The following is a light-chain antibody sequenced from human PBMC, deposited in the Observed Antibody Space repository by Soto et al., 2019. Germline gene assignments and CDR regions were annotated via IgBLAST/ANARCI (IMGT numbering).Light chain of an antibody. Sequence: DIVMIQSPDSLAVSLGGRATINCKSSQIVLSSPNNKNYLAGYQQKPGQTPNVLIYWASTRESGVPDRFSGSGSGTDFTLAICSREAEDVAVYYGQQYYSSRWTLGQVTNVEIK. CDR2: WAS. V-gene: IGKV4-1*01. J-gene: IGKJ1*01. CDR1: QIVLSSPNNKNY. CDR3: QQYYSSRWT.